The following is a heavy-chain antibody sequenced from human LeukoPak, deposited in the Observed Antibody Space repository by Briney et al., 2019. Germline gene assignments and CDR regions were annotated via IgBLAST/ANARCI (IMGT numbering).Heavy chain of an antibody. D-gene: IGHD3-9*01. V-gene: IGHV3-7*01. CDR1: GFTFTIYW. J-gene: IGHJ4*02. Sequence: GGSLRLSCAASGFTFTIYWMSWVRQAPGKGLEWVANIDQDGREKSFVDSVRGRFSISRDNAKNTLYLQMNSLRVEDTAVYYCARGRYLDRLPYFFDYWGQGTLVTVSS. CDR2: IDQDGREK. CDR3: ARGRYLDRLPYFFDY.